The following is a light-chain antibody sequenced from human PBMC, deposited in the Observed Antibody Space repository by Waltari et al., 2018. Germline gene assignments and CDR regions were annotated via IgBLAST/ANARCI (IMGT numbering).Light chain of an antibody. CDR3: SSYASGINFI. J-gene: IGLJ2*01. CDR1: NSDIGDCNR. V-gene: IGLV2-8*01. CDR2: EVT. Sequence: QAALTQSPSVSGSPGQSVTISCTGTNSDIGDCNRVSWYQQHPGKAPKLLIYEVTKRPSGVSDRFSGSKSGNTTSLIISGLQAEDEADYHCSSYASGINFIFGGGTRLTVL.